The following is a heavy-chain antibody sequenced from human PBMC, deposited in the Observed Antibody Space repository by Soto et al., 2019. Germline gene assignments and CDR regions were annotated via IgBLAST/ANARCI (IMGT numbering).Heavy chain of an antibody. D-gene: IGHD3-16*01. CDR1: GFIFQNYA. CDR3: AKVIVLGALAIEY. CDR2: INGRGNTT. J-gene: IGHJ4*01. Sequence: EEKVLESGGGLAQPGGSLSLSCVASGFIFQNYAMSWVRQTPGTGLEWVAVINGRGNTTFYSDSVEGRFTVSRDNSRNMVYLDMNRLRVEGTAVYSCAKVIVLGALAIEYWGLGTAVIVSS. V-gene: IGHV3-23*01.